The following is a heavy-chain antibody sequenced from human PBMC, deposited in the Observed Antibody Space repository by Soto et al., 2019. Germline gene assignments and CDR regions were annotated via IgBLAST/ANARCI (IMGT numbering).Heavy chain of an antibody. CDR1: GGTFSRHA. J-gene: IGHJ4*02. Sequence: QVQLVQSGAEVRKPGSSVKVSCKASGGTFSRHAISWVRQAPGQGLEWMGGIIPIFGTANHAQKFQGRVTIIADESTSTVYMELSSLRSEDTAMYYCAREWGYDSNDYYYAYWGQGTLLIVSS. CDR2: IIPIFGTA. V-gene: IGHV1-69*01. CDR3: AREWGYDSNDYYYAY. D-gene: IGHD3-22*01.